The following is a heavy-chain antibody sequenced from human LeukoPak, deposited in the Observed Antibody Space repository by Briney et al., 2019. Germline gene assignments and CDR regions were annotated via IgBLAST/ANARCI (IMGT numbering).Heavy chain of an antibody. V-gene: IGHV3-74*01. CDR3: ARDRGTTSSAGYYFDY. CDR1: GFSLRSYW. D-gene: IGHD6-6*01. CDR2: SDGRGTTT. Sequence: GGSLRLSCAASGFSLRSYWMHWVRQVPGKGLEWVSHSDGRGTTTSYADSVKGRFTISRDNSKNTLYLQMNSLRAEDTAVYYCARDRGTTSSAGYYFDYWGQGTLVTVSS. J-gene: IGHJ4*02.